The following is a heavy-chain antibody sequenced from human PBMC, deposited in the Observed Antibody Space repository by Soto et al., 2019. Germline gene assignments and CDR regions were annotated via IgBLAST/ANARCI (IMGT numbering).Heavy chain of an antibody. CDR2: IRSKAYGGTT. CDR1: GFTFGDYA. J-gene: IGHJ3*02. CDR3: TRAGYYYDSSGYLRMDAFDI. Sequence: PVGSLRLSCTASGFTFGDYAMSWFRQAPGKGLEWVGFIRSKAYGGTTEYAASVKGRFTISRDDPKSIAYLQMNSLKTEDTAVYYCTRAGYYYDSSGYLRMDAFDIWGQGTMVTVSS. V-gene: IGHV3-49*03. D-gene: IGHD3-22*01.